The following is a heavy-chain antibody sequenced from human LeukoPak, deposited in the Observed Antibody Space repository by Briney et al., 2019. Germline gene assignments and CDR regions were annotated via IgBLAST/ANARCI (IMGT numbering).Heavy chain of an antibody. CDR3: ARHYYDSSGPNFDY. V-gene: IGHV3-30*04. J-gene: IGHJ4*02. CDR2: ILKDGSSP. Sequence: GMSLRLSCVASGFTFSSFAMHWVRQAPGKGLEWVSLILKDGSSPHYADSVKGRFTISRDNSKNTLYLQMNSLSAEDTAVYYCARHYYDSSGPNFDYWGQGTLVTVSS. D-gene: IGHD3-22*01. CDR1: GFTFSSFA.